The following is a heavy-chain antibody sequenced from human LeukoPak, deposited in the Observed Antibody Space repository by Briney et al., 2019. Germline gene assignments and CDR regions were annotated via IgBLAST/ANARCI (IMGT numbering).Heavy chain of an antibody. D-gene: IGHD6-13*01. Sequence: ASVKVSCKASGGTFSSYAISWVRQAPGQGLEWMGRIIPIFGTANYAQKFQGRVTITTDGSTSTAHMELSSLRSEDTAVYYRARRMGSSWYPNWFDPWGQGTLVTVSS. CDR1: GGTFSSYA. CDR2: IIPIFGTA. J-gene: IGHJ5*02. CDR3: ARRMGSSWYPNWFDP. V-gene: IGHV1-69*05.